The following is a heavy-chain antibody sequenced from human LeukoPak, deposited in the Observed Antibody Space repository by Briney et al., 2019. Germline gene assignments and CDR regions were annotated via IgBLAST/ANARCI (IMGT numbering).Heavy chain of an antibody. D-gene: IGHD3-3*01. J-gene: IGHJ6*02. CDR1: GGSFSGYY. CDR2: INHSGST. Sequence: SETLSLTCAVYGGSFSGYYWSWIRQPPGKGLEWIGEINHSGSTNYNPSLKSRVTISVDTSKNQFSLKLSSVTAADTAVYYCARIAYDALDSYYYGMDVWGQGTTVTVSS. V-gene: IGHV4-34*01. CDR3: ARIAYDALDSYYYGMDV.